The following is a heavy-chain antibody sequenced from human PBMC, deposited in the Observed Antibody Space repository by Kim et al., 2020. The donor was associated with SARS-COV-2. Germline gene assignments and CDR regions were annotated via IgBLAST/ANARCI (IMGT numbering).Heavy chain of an antibody. CDR1: GFTFSSYA. D-gene: IGHD2-2*01. CDR3: ARDSSDGYYFDY. J-gene: IGHJ4*02. CDR2: ISYDGSNK. Sequence: GGSLRLSCAASGFTFSSYAMHWVRQAPGKGLEWVAVISYDGSNKYYADSVKGRFIISRDNSKNTLYLQMNSLRAEDTAVYYCARDSSDGYYFDYWGQGT. V-gene: IGHV3-30*04.